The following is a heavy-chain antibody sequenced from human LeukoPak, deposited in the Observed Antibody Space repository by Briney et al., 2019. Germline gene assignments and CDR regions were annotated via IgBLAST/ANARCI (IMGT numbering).Heavy chain of an antibody. CDR1: AFSFSTYW. CDR3: ACGSGWLIAY. V-gene: IGHV3-7*01. D-gene: IGHD6-19*01. J-gene: IGHJ4*02. Sequence: GGSLRLSCAASAFSFSTYWMNWVRQAPGKGLEWVANIKKDGSEKNYVDSVEGRFTISRDNAKNSLYLQMNSLRAEDTAVYYCACGSGWLIAYWGQGTLVTVSS. CDR2: IKKDGSEK.